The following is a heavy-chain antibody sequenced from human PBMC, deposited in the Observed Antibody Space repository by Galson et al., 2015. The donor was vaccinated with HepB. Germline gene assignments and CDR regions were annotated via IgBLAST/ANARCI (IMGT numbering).Heavy chain of an antibody. D-gene: IGHD5-12*01. Sequence: SLRLSCAASGFTFSSYSMNWVRQAPGKGLEWVSYISSSSSTIYYADSVKGRFTISRDNAKNSLYLQMNSLRDEDTAVYYCASVPWIGSPRGDYWGQGTLVTVSS. CDR1: GFTFSSYS. CDR3: ASVPWIGSPRGDY. J-gene: IGHJ4*02. V-gene: IGHV3-48*02. CDR2: ISSSSSTI.